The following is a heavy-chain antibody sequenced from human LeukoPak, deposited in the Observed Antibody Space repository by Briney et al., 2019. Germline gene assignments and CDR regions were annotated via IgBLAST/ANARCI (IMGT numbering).Heavy chain of an antibody. J-gene: IGHJ4*02. CDR3: ARVDTSVYYYFDY. Sequence: PSETLSLTCTVSGGSISGSYYYWGWIRQPPGKGLEWIGSIYYSGSTYYNPSLKSRVTISVDTFKNQFSRKLSSVTAADTAVYYCARVDTSVYYYFDYWGQGTLVTVSS. V-gene: IGHV4-39*01. CDR2: IYYSGST. D-gene: IGHD3-22*01. CDR1: GGSISGSYYY.